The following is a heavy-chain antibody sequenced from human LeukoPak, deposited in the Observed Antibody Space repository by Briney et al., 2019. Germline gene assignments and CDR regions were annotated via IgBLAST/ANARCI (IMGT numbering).Heavy chain of an antibody. Sequence: QPGGSLRLSCAASGFTFSSYAMSWVRQAPGKGLEWVSAISGSGGSTYYADSVKGRFTISRDNSKNTLYLQMNSLRAEDTAVYYCAKPGRLWFGHHGWFDPWGQGTLVTVSS. CDR1: GFTFSSYA. D-gene: IGHD3-10*01. CDR2: ISGSGGST. CDR3: AKPGRLWFGHHGWFDP. V-gene: IGHV3-23*01. J-gene: IGHJ5*02.